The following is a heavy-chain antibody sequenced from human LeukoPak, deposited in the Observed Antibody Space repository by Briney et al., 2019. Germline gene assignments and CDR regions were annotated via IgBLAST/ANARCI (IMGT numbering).Heavy chain of an antibody. V-gene: IGHV3-15*01. Sequence: GGSLRLSCTASGFTFSSYAMNWVRQAPGKGLEWVGLIKSETDGGTTDYAAPLKGRFTISRDDSKNMVFLQINSLKTEDTAVYYCTTGFVTSLNWGQGTLVTVSS. D-gene: IGHD4-11*01. J-gene: IGHJ4*02. CDR2: IKSETDGGTT. CDR1: GFTFSSYA. CDR3: TTGFVTSLN.